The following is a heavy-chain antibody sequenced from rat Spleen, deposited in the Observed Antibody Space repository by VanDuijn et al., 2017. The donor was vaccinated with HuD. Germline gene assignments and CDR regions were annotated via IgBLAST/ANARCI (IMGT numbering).Heavy chain of an antibody. CDR2: ITNTGGTT. J-gene: IGHJ4*01. CDR1: GFTFSSFP. CDR3: ARPHNYRYIMDA. D-gene: IGHD1-10*01. V-gene: IGHV5-31*01. Sequence: EVQLVESGGGLVQPGRSLKLSCAASGFTFSSFPMAWVRQAPGKGLEWVASITNTGGTTYYPDSVKGRFTISRDNAKSTLYLQMNSLRSEDTATYYCARPHNYRYIMDAWGQGASVTVSS.